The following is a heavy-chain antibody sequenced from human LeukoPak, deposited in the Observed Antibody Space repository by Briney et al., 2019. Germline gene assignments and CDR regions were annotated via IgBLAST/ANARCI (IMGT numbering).Heavy chain of an antibody. CDR1: GFTFRSYV. CDR2: ISSDGSNK. V-gene: IGHV3-30-3*01. J-gene: IGHJ4*02. CDR3: ARDLTGTGDY. D-gene: IGHD1-1*01. Sequence: GSLRLPFAAPGFTFRSYVMHWVPQAPGKGLEWLAFISSDGSNKYYADSVKGRFTISRDNPKNTLYLQMNSLRTEDTAVYHCARDLTGTGDYWGQGTLVTVSS.